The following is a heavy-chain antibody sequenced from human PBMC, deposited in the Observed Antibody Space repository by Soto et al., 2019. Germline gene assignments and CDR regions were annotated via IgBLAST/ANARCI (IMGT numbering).Heavy chain of an antibody. CDR3: ARGDERYVYFFHY. CDR2: INYRGHT. Sequence: QVQLQESGPGLVKPSETLSLTCTVSGGSISTYYWTWIRQPPGKGLEWIGYINYRGHTNYNPSLKSRLTISIDTSKNQFSLNLNSVTAADTAVYYCARGDERYVYFFHYWGPGTLVTVSS. D-gene: IGHD1-1*01. V-gene: IGHV4-59*01. J-gene: IGHJ4*02. CDR1: GGSISTYY.